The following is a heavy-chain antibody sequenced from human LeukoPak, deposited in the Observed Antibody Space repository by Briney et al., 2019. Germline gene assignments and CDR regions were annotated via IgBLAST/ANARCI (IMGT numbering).Heavy chain of an antibody. CDR3: AHRHSGIYFDY. V-gene: IGHV2-5*02. D-gene: IGHD6-13*01. CDR1: GFSLSTSGVG. J-gene: IGHJ4*02. CDR2: IYWDDDR. Sequence: ESGPTLVKPTQTLTVTCTFSGFSLSTSGVGVGWIRQPPGKALEWLAPIYWDDDRRYSPSLKSRLTITKDTSNNQVVLTMTNMDPVDTAIYYCAHRHSGIYFDYWGQGTLVTVSS.